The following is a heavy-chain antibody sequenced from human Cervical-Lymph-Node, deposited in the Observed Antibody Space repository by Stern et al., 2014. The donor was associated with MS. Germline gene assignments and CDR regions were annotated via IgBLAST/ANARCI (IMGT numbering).Heavy chain of an antibody. CDR2: ISYTGST. V-gene: IGHV4-59*01. J-gene: IGHJ4*02. D-gene: IGHD3-22*01. CDR3: ARIQNYDTSGIPFDY. Sequence: QVQLQESGPGLVKPSETLSLTCTVSGASISRYYWSWIRQPPGKGLEWIGYISYTGSTSYDPSLKSRLTISRDTSKNQFSLKLSPVLAADTAVYYCARIQNYDTSGIPFDYWGQGSLVTVSS. CDR1: GASISRYY.